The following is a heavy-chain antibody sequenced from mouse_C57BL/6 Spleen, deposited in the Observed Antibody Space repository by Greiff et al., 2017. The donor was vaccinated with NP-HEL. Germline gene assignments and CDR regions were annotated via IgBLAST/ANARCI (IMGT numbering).Heavy chain of an antibody. CDR2: IYPRSGNT. Sequence: QVQLQQSGAELARPGASVKLSCKASGYTFTSYGISWVKQRTGQGLEWIGEIYPRSGNTHYNEKFKGKATLTADKSSSTAYMELRSLTSEDSAVYFCANWDGGFAYWGQGTLVTVSA. D-gene: IGHD4-1*01. J-gene: IGHJ3*01. CDR1: GYTFTSYG. CDR3: ANWDGGFAY. V-gene: IGHV1-81*01.